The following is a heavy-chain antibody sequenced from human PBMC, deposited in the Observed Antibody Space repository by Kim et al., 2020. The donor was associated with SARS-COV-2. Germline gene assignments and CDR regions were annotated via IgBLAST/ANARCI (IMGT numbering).Heavy chain of an antibody. Sequence: GGSLRLSCAASGFTFSSYEMNWVRQAPGKGLEWGSYISSSGSTIYYADSVKGRFTISRDNAKNSLYLQMNSLRAEDTAVYYCARASHYDFWSGYPYYYYGMDVWGQGTTVTVSS. CDR3: ARASHYDFWSGYPYYYYGMDV. J-gene: IGHJ6*02. CDR2: ISSSGSTI. D-gene: IGHD3-3*01. CDR1: GFTFSSYE. V-gene: IGHV3-48*03.